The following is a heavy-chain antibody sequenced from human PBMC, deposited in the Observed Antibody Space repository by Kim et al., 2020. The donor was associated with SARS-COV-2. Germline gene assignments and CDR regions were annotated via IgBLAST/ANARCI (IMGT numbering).Heavy chain of an antibody. J-gene: IGHJ5*02. D-gene: IGHD3-10*01. V-gene: IGHV4-34*01. CDR1: GGSFSGYY. Sequence: SETLSLTCDVYGGSFSGYYWSWIRQSPGRGLEWIGEINQSGGTNYNPSPQSRVTILIDMSKNQFILRLNSVTAADTGLYYCVRAYDNYGRWSDPWGQGALVTVSA. CDR3: VRAYDNYGRWSDP. CDR2: INQSGGT.